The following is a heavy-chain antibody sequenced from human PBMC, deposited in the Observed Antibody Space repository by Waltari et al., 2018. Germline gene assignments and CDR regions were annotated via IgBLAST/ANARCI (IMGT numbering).Heavy chain of an antibody. Sequence: QVQLVESGGGVVQPGRSLRLSCAASGFTFSSSALHWVRQPPGKGLEWVAVISYDGRNKYSADAVKGRFTISRDNSKNTLYLQMNSLRAEDTAVYYCARDLQRATRTNAFDIWGQGTMVTVSS. V-gene: IGHV3-30*01. D-gene: IGHD1-26*01. CDR2: ISYDGRNK. CDR3: ARDLQRATRTNAFDI. J-gene: IGHJ3*02. CDR1: GFTFSSSA.